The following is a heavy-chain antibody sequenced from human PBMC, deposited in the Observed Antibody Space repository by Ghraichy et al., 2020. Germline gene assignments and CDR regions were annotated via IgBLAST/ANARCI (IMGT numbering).Heavy chain of an antibody. CDR2: INHSGST. Sequence: SETLSLTCAVYGGSFSGYYWSWIRQPPGKGLEWIGEINHSGSTNYNPSLKSRVTISVDTSKNQFSLKLSSVTAADTAVYYCAREPPWSPQSAWFDPWGQGTLVTVSS. V-gene: IGHV4-34*01. D-gene: IGHD2-8*02. J-gene: IGHJ5*02. CDR3: AREPPWSPQSAWFDP. CDR1: GGSFSGYY.